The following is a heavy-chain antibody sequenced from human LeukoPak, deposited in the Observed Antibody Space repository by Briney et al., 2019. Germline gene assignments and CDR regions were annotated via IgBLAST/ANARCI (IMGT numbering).Heavy chain of an antibody. D-gene: IGHD4-11*01. CDR1: GGSISSGSYY. J-gene: IGHJ4*02. Sequence: SETLSLTCTVSGGSISSGSYYWSWIRQPAGKGPEWIGRIYTSGSTNYNPSLKSRVTISVDTSKNQFSLKLSSVTAADTAVYYCARVGSTVTQFDYWGQGTLVTVSS. CDR2: IYTSGST. V-gene: IGHV4-61*02. CDR3: ARVGSTVTQFDY.